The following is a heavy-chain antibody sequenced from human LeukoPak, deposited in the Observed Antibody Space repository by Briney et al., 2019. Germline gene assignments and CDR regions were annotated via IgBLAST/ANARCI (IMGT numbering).Heavy chain of an antibody. CDR3: ASSYTAMVLFDY. D-gene: IGHD5-18*01. Sequence: GGSLRLSCAASGFTFSDYYMSWIRQAPGKGLEWVSYISSSGRTIYYADSVKGRFTISRDNAKNSLYLQMNSLRAEDTAVYYCASSYTAMVLFDYWGQGTLVTVSS. CDR1: GFTFSDYY. CDR2: ISSSGRTI. J-gene: IGHJ4*02. V-gene: IGHV3-11*01.